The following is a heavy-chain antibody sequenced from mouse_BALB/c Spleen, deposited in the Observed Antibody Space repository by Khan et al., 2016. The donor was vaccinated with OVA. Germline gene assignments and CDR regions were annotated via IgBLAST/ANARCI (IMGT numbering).Heavy chain of an antibody. J-gene: IGHJ4*01. CDR3: ARDGSRYNYAMDY. CDR2: ISYSGST. Sequence: VQLKESGPSLVKPSQSLSLTCTVTGYSITSDYAWNWIRQFPGNKLEWMGYISYSGSTSYNPSLKSRISITRDTSKNQFFLQLNSVTTEDTATYYCARDGSRYNYAMDYWGQGTAVTVSS. V-gene: IGHV3-2*02. D-gene: IGHD2-3*01. CDR1: GYSITSDYA.